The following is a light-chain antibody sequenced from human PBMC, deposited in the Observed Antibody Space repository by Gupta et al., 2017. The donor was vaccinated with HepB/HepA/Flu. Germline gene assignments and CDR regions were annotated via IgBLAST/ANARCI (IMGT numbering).Light chain of an antibody. J-gene: IGKJ1*01. V-gene: IGKV1-16*01. CDR2: TAS. Sequence: DIQMTQSPSSLSASVGDRVTITCRASQDINTYLAWFQQKPGRAPKSLIFTASNLQSGVPSRFISSRSGTDFSLTISSLQPEDFATYYCHQYKSYPPTFGQGTKVEV. CDR3: HQYKSYPPT. CDR1: QDINTY.